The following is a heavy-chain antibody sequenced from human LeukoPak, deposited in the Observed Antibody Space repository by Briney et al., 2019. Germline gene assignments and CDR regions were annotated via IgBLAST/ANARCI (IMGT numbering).Heavy chain of an antibody. V-gene: IGHV3-30*18. J-gene: IGHJ4*02. CDR1: GFTFNNYG. CDR2: ISCDGGTQ. D-gene: IGHD3-22*01. Sequence: GGSLRLSCAASGFTFNNYGMQWVRQTPDKGLEWVTVISCDGGTQYYADSVKGRFTISRDNSKNTLYLQMNSLRAEDTAVYYCAKSVTYYYDSSGDPLGDYWGQGTLVTVSS. CDR3: AKSVTYYYDSSGDPLGDY.